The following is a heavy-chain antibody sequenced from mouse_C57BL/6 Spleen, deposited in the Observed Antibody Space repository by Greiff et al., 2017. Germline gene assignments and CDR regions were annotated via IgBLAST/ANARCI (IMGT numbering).Heavy chain of an antibody. CDR2: IDPSDSYT. CDR1: GYTFTSYW. D-gene: IGHD1-1*01. Sequence: VQLQQPGAELVRPGTSVKLSCKASGYTFTSYWMHWVKQRPGQGLEWIGVIDPSDSYTNYNQKFKGKATLTVDTSSSTAYMQLSSLTSEDSAVYYCARGTTDPAWFAYWGQGTLVTVSA. CDR3: ARGTTDPAWFAY. V-gene: IGHV1-59*01. J-gene: IGHJ3*01.